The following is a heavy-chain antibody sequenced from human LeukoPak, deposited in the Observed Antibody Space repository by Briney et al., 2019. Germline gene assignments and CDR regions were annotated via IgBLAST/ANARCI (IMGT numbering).Heavy chain of an antibody. V-gene: IGHV3-66*01. D-gene: IGHD4-23*01. CDR2: IDNVGGT. Sequence: GGSLRLSCVASGYTVSNNHVSWVRQAPGKGLEWVSLIDNVGGTYYADSVKGRFTISRDHSENTLYLQMNSLRAEDTALYYCMGYGGNSFWGQGTLVTVPS. J-gene: IGHJ4*02. CDR3: MGYGGNSF. CDR1: GYTVSNNH.